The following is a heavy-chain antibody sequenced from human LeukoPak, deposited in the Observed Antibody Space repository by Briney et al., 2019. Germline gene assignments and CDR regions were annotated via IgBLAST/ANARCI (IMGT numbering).Heavy chain of an antibody. D-gene: IGHD3-9*01. J-gene: IGHJ4*02. CDR1: GYTFTRYD. CDR2: MNPKSGNT. Sequence: ASVKVSCKASGYTFTRYDINWVRQATGQGLEWMGWMNPKSGNTGHAQKFQGRVTITKDTSISTAYMELSRLTSDDTAVYYCVRVSDLTEDYWGQGTLVTVSS. V-gene: IGHV1-8*03. CDR3: VRVSDLTEDY.